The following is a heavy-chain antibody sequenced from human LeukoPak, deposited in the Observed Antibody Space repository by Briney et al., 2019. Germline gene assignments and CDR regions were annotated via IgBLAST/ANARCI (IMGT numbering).Heavy chain of an antibody. D-gene: IGHD4-11*01. CDR3: AKDPGHDYPNNWFDP. CDR1: GFTFSSYA. J-gene: IGHJ5*02. Sequence: GGSLRLSCAASGFTFSSYAMHWVRQAPAKGLEWVEVISYDGSNKYYAESVKGRFTISRDNSKNTLYLQMNSLRAEDTAVYYCAKDPGHDYPNNWFDPWGQGTLVTVSS. CDR2: ISYDGSNK. V-gene: IGHV3-30*04.